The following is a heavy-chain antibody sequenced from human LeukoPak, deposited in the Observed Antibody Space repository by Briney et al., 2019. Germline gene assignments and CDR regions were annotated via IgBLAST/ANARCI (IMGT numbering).Heavy chain of an antibody. CDR2: INPSGGST. Sequence: ASVKVSCKASGYTFTSYYMHWVQQAPGQGLEWMGIINPSGGSTSYAQKFQGRVTMTRDTSTSTVYMELTSVTAADTAVYYCAGAGPKWYYSGLDVWGQGTTVTVSS. J-gene: IGHJ6*02. D-gene: IGHD1-26*01. CDR1: GYTFTSYY. V-gene: IGHV1-46*01. CDR3: AGAGPKWYYSGLDV.